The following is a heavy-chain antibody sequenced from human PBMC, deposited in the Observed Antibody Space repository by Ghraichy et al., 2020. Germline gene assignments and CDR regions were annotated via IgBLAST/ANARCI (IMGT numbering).Heavy chain of an antibody. J-gene: IGHJ4*02. Sequence: SETLSLTCAVYGGSFSGYYWSWIRQPPGKGLEWIAEINHSGSTNYNPSLKSRVTLSVDTSKNQFSLNLSSVTAADTAVYYCARRYDSSGYCRDYWGQGTRVTGSS. CDR1: GGSFSGYY. V-gene: IGHV4-34*01. CDR3: ARRYDSSGYCRDY. D-gene: IGHD3-22*01. CDR2: INHSGST.